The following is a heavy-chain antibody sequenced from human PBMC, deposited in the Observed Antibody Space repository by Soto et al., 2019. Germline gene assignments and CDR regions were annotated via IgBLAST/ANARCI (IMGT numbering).Heavy chain of an antibody. Sequence: GSLRLSCAASGFSISDHYMSWIRQAPGKGLEWVSYSSNSGTFTKYADSVKGRFSISRDNAKNSLYLEINSLRGEDTAIYYCARSGDNYNVLDYWGQGTPVTAPQ. CDR2: SSNSGTFT. D-gene: IGHD3-10*02. J-gene: IGHJ4*02. CDR1: GFSISDHY. V-gene: IGHV3-11*03. CDR3: ARSGDNYNVLDY.